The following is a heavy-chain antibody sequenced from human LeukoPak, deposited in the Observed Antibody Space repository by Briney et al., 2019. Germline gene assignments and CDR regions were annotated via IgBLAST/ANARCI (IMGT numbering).Heavy chain of an antibody. CDR2: INPNSGGT. V-gene: IGHV1-2*02. D-gene: IGHD6-13*01. CDR3: ARGGYYSSSWWFDP. CDR1: GFTFSSYA. J-gene: IGHJ5*02. Sequence: GGSLRLSCAASGFTFSSYAMHWVRQAPGQGLEWMGWINPNSGGTNYAQKFQGRVTMTRDTSISTAYMELSRLRSDDTAVYYCARGGYYSSSWWFDPWGQGTLVTVSS.